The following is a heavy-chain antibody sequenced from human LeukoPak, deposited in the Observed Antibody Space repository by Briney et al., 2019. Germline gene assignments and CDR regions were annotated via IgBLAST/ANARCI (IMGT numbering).Heavy chain of an antibody. CDR2: ISYDGSNK. CDR3: ARDRENIGPDY. V-gene: IGHV3-30-3*01. D-gene: IGHD2/OR15-2a*01. Sequence: GGSLRLSCAASGFTFSSYAMHWVRQAPGKGLEWVAVISYDGSNKYYADSVKGRFTISRDNSKNTLYLQMNSLRAEDTAVYYCARDRENIGPDYWGQGTLVTVSS. J-gene: IGHJ4*02. CDR1: GFTFSSYA.